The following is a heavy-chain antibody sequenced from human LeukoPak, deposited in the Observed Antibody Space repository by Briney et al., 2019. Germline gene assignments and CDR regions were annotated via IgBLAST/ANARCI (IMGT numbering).Heavy chain of an antibody. Sequence: AGSLRLSCAASGFTFSSYSMNWVRQAPGKGLEWVSYISSSSSTIYYADSVKGRFTISRDSAKNSLYLQMNSLRAEDTAVYYCARGPVDFWSGSFDYWGQGTLVTVSS. J-gene: IGHJ4*02. CDR2: ISSSSSTI. D-gene: IGHD3-3*01. CDR3: ARGPVDFWSGSFDY. V-gene: IGHV3-48*01. CDR1: GFTFSSYS.